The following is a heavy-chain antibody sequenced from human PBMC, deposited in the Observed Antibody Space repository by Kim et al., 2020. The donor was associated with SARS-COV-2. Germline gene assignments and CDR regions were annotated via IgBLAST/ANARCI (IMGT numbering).Heavy chain of an antibody. CDR3: AREGHYYGSGSYWEYFDY. V-gene: IGHV4-31*03. CDR1: GGSINSGGYY. D-gene: IGHD3-10*01. Sequence: SETLSLTCTVSGGSINSGGYYWSWIRQHPGKGLDWIGYIYYSGSTYYNPSLKSRVTISVDTSENQFSLKLSSVTAADTAVYFCAREGHYYGSGSYWEYFDYWGQGTLVTVSS. CDR2: IYYSGST. J-gene: IGHJ4*02.